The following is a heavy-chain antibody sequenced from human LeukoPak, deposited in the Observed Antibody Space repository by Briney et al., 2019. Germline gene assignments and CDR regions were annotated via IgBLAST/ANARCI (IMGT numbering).Heavy chain of an antibody. V-gene: IGHV4-39*01. D-gene: IGHD3-22*01. CDR2: IYYSGST. Sequence: SETLSLTCTVSGGSISSSSYYWGRIRQPPGKGLEWIGSIYYSGSTYYNPSLKSRVTISVDTSKNQFSLKLSSVTAADTAVYYCARRGDTYYYDSSLMDVWGKGTTVTVSS. J-gene: IGHJ6*04. CDR1: GGSISSSSYY. CDR3: ARRGDTYYYDSSLMDV.